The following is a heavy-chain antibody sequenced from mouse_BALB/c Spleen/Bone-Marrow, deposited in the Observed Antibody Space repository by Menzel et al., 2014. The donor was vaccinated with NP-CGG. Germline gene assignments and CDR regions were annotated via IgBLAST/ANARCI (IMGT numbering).Heavy chain of an antibody. CDR2: IDPANGNT. V-gene: IGHV14-3*02. CDR3: ASATTATFYAMDY. Sequence: VQLQQSGAELAKPGASVKLSCTVSGFNIRDTYMHWVKQRPEQGLEWNGRIDPANGNTKYDPKFQGKATITADTSSNTAYLQLSSLTSEDTAVYYCASATTATFYAMDYWGQGTSVTVSS. CDR1: GFNIRDTY. J-gene: IGHJ4*01. D-gene: IGHD1-2*01.